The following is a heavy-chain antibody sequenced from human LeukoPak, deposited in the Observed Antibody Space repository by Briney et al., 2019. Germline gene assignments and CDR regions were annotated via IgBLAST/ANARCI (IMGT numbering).Heavy chain of an antibody. CDR2: IIPILGIA. CDR3: ARTVVPAADGIDY. D-gene: IGHD2-2*01. J-gene: IGHJ4*02. V-gene: IGHV1-69*04. Sequence: SVKVSCKASGGTFGSYAISWVRQAPGQGLEWMGRIIPILGIANYAQKFQGRVTITADKSTSTAYMELSSLRSEDTAVYYCARTVVPAADGIDYWGQGTLVTVSS. CDR1: GGTFGSYA.